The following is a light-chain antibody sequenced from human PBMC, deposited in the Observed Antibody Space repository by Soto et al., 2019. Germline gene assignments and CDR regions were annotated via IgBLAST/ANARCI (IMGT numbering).Light chain of an antibody. CDR2: DAS. J-gene: IGKJ4*01. Sequence: EIVLTQSPGTLSLSPGERATLSCRASQSLSNNYLAWYQQKPGQAPRLLIYDASSRATGIPDRFSGSGSGTDFTLSMSRLEPEDYAVYYCKQYGSSPLTFGGGTKVEIK. V-gene: IGKV3-20*01. CDR3: KQYGSSPLT. CDR1: QSLSNNY.